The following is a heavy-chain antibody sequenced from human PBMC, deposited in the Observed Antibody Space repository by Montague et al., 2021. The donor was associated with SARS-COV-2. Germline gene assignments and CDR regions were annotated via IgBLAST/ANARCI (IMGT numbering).Heavy chain of an antibody. J-gene: IGHJ3*02. CDR3: AREGFPISTSDPVGAFDI. V-gene: IGHV3-30*04. CDR1: GFIFSSYA. CDR2: ISYDGRKK. D-gene: IGHD1-26*01. Sequence: SLRLSCAASGFIFSSYAFHWVRQAPGKGLEWVALISYDGRKKYYEDSVEGRFTISRDTSRNTLYLQMNSLRSEDTATYYCAREGFPISTSDPVGAFDIWGQGTMVTVSS.